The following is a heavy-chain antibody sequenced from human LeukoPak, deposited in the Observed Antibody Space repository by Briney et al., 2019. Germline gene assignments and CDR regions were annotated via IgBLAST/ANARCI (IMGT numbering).Heavy chain of an antibody. J-gene: IGHJ4*02. CDR1: GGSISSSSYY. V-gene: IGHV4-39*07. CDR2: IYYSGST. CDR3: ARTKEVAGTNYFDY. D-gene: IGHD6-19*01. Sequence: SETLSLTCTVSGGSISSSSYYWGWIRQPPGKGLEWIGSIYYSGSTYYNPSLKSRVTISVDTSKNQFSLKLSSVTAADTAVYYCARTKEVAGTNYFDYWGQGTLVTVSS.